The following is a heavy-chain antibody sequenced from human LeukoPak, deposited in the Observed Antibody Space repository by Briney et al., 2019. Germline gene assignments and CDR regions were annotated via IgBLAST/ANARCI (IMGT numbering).Heavy chain of an antibody. CDR1: GFTFDDYA. J-gene: IGHJ5*02. CDR2: VSWISGSI. D-gene: IGHD2-2*01. V-gene: IGHV3-9*03. CDR3: AKGGNQLLFEGWFDP. Sequence: PGGSLRLSCAASGFTFDDYAMHWVRQAPGKGLECVSGVSWISGSIGYSDSVKGRFTISMDNAKNALYLQLNSLRAVKMTILHCAKGGNQLLFEGWFDPWGQGTLVTVSS.